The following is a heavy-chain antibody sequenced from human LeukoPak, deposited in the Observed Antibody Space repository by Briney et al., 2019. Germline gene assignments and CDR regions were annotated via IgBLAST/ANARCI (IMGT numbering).Heavy chain of an antibody. Sequence: GRSLRLSCAASGFTFDDYAMHWVRQAPGKGLEWVSGISWNGGSIGYADSVKGRFTISRDNAKNSLYLQMNSLRAEDTALYYCARNRDGYNGFDYWGQGTLVTVSS. J-gene: IGHJ4*02. CDR2: ISWNGGSI. D-gene: IGHD5-24*01. V-gene: IGHV3-9*01. CDR1: GFTFDDYA. CDR3: ARNRDGYNGFDY.